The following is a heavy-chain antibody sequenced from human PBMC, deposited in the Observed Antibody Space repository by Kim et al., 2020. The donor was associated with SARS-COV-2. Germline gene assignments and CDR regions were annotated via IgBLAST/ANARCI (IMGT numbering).Heavy chain of an antibody. Sequence: GGSLRLSCAASGFTFSNYGIHWVRQAPGKGLEWVATISYHGSNAWYADSVKGRFTISRDNSRSTLFLHMNNLRAEDTAVYYCAKDTFGTTSVGVGFRGMDVWGQGTTVTVS. D-gene: IGHD3-16*01. J-gene: IGHJ6*02. CDR1: GFTFSNYG. CDR3: AKDTFGTTSVGVGFRGMDV. V-gene: IGHV3-30*18. CDR2: ISYHGSNA.